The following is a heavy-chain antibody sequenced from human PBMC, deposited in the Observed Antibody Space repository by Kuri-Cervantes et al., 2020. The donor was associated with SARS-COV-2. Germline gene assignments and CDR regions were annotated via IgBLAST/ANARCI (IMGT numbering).Heavy chain of an antibody. CDR1: GFNFSTTD. D-gene: IGHD2-21*01. J-gene: IGHJ4*02. V-gene: IGHV3-30*18. CDR3: AKDRAGVHDF. Sequence: GGSLRLSCVSSGFNFSTTDMHWVRQAPGKGLEWVTFISSDGKNKKCMASGRGRFTISRDNSQNTLHLQMKSLRDEDTAIYYCAKDRAGVHDFWGQGTLVTVSS. CDR2: ISSDGKNK.